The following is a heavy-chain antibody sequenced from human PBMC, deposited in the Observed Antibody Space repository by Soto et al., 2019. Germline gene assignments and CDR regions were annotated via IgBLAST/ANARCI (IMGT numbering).Heavy chain of an antibody. CDR3: ARRGCASTRCQTWFDP. J-gene: IGHJ5*02. D-gene: IGHD2-2*01. V-gene: IGHV5-51*01. CDR2: IYPGDSDT. Sequence: PGESLKISCKGSGYNFASYWIGWVRQMPGKGLEWMGIIYPGDSDTRYSPSFQGQVTISVDKSTSTAYLQWSSLKASDTAMYYCARRGCASTRCQTWFDPWGQGNLVTVSS. CDR1: GYNFASYW.